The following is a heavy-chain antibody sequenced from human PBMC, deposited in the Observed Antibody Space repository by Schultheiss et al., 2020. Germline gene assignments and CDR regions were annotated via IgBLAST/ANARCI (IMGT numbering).Heavy chain of an antibody. CDR1: GFTFNSYS. V-gene: IGHV3-48*04. Sequence: GGSLRLSCAASGFTFNSYSMNWVRQAPGKGLEWVSYISSSSSTIYYADSVKGRFTLSRDNAKSSLYLQMNSLRAEDTAVYYCARDRYYDSSGYYSYYFDYWGQGTLVTVSS. J-gene: IGHJ4*02. CDR3: ARDRYYDSSGYYSYYFDY. D-gene: IGHD3-22*01. CDR2: ISSSSSTI.